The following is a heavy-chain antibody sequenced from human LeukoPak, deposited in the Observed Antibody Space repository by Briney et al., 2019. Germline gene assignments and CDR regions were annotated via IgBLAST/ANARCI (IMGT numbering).Heavy chain of an antibody. Sequence: PGGSLRLSCAASGFTFSSYAMSWVRQAPGKGLEWVSTITASGGTYYADSLKGRFTISRDTSKNTLYLQTNSLRAEDTAVYHCARYFDSRGYYYFDYWGQGTLVTVSS. D-gene: IGHD3-22*01. V-gene: IGHV3-23*01. J-gene: IGHJ4*02. CDR3: ARYFDSRGYYYFDY. CDR1: GFTFSSYA. CDR2: ITASGGT.